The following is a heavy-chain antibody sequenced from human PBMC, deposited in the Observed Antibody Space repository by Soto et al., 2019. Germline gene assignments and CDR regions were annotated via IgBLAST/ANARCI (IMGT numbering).Heavy chain of an antibody. Sequence: QVKLVQSGAELKRPGASVKVSCKASGYTFTSHGISWVRQAPGQGLEWMGWISAKNGDTNYAQKLLGRGTVTTDTSTTTGYMELRTLSSADTAVYFRARMVRRATIDYYPYMGVWGTGTTVTVSS. CDR1: GYTFTSHG. D-gene: IGHD3-10*01. J-gene: IGHJ6*03. V-gene: IGHV1-18*01. CDR2: ISAKNGDT. CDR3: ARMVRRATIDYYPYMGV.